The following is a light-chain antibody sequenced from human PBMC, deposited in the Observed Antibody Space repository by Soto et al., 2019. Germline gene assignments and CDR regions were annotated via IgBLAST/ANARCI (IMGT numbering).Light chain of an antibody. V-gene: IGKV1-9*01. Sequence: DIQLTQSPSFLSASIGDRVTITCRASQGISSYLAWYQQNPGKAPKLLISAASTLQSGVPSRFSGSGSGTEFTLTISSLQPEDFATYYCQQFNSYPLTFGGGTKLQIK. J-gene: IGKJ4*01. CDR2: AAS. CDR3: QQFNSYPLT. CDR1: QGISSY.